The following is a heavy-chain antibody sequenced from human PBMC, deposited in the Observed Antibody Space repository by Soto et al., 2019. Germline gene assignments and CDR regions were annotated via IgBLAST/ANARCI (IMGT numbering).Heavy chain of an antibody. CDR1: GGSFSGYY. D-gene: IGHD5-12*01. CDR3: ARYLPRGYATRNYYYYGMDV. Sequence: QVQLQQWGAGLLKPSETLSLTCAVYGGSFSGYYWSWIRQPPGKGLEWIGEINPSGSTNYNPSLKSRVTISVDTSKNQFSLKLSSVTAADAVVYYCARYLPRGYATRNYYYYGMDVWGQGTTVTVSS. CDR2: INPSGST. J-gene: IGHJ6*02. V-gene: IGHV4-34*01.